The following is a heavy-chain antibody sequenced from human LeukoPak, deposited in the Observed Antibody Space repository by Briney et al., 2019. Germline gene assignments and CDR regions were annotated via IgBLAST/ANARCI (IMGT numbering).Heavy chain of an antibody. CDR3: AKDLLMWHNDFGDSFDY. V-gene: IGHV3-30*02. J-gene: IGHJ4*02. CDR1: GLTFSSYG. CDR2: IRYDGSNK. Sequence: GGSLRLSCAASGLTFSSYGMLWVRQAPGKGLEWVAFIRYDGSNKNYADSVKGRFTISRDNSKNTLYLQMNSLRTEDTAVYYCAKDLLMWHNDFGDSFDYWGQGTLVTVSS. D-gene: IGHD4-17*01.